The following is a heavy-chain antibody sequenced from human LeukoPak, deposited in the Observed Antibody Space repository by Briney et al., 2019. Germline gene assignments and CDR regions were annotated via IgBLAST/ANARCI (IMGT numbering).Heavy chain of an antibody. Sequence: ASVKVSCKASGGTFSSYAISWVRQAPGQGLEWMGGIIPIFGTANYAQKFQGRVTITADKSTSTAYMELSSLRSEDTAVYYCARFIAARPIDPWGQGTLVTVSS. CDR2: IIPIFGTA. CDR3: ARFIAARPIDP. CDR1: GGTFSSYA. D-gene: IGHD6-6*01. V-gene: IGHV1-69*06. J-gene: IGHJ5*02.